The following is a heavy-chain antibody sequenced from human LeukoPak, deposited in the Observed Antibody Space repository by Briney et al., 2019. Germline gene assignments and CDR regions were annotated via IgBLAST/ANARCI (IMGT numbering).Heavy chain of an antibody. Sequence: SETLSLTCAVYGGSFSGYYWSWIRQPPGKGLEWIGEINHSGSTNYNPSLKSRVTISVDTSKNQFSLKLSSVTAADTAVYYCARYGGSYSADAFDIWGQGTMVTVSS. CDR2: INHSGST. CDR3: ARYGGSYSADAFDI. CDR1: GGSFSGYY. D-gene: IGHD1-26*01. V-gene: IGHV4-34*01. J-gene: IGHJ3*02.